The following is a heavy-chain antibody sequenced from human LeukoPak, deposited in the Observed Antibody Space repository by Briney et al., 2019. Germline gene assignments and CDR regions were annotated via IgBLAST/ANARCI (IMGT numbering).Heavy chain of an antibody. CDR2: IYRSGST. CDR3: AREGVGGCSSTSCPLDY. D-gene: IGHD2-2*01. CDR1: GGSISSSNW. V-gene: IGHV4-4*02. Sequence: PSGTLSLTCAVSGGSISSSNWWSWVRQPPGKGLEWIGEIYRSGSTNYNPSLKSRVTISVDKSKNQFSLKLSSVTAADTAVYYCAREGVGGCSSTSCPLDYWGQGTLVTVSS. J-gene: IGHJ4*02.